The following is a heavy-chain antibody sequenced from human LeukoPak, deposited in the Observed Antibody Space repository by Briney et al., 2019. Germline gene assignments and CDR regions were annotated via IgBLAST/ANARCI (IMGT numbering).Heavy chain of an antibody. V-gene: IGHV4-59*01. CDR3: ARYFGTNNWFDP. CDR1: GGSISSYY. J-gene: IGHJ5*02. D-gene: IGHD3/OR15-3a*01. CDR2: IYYSGST. Sequence: KPSETLSLTCTVSGGSISSYYWSWIRQPPGKGLEWIGYIYYSGSTNYNPSLKSRVTISVDTSKNQFSLKLSSVTAADTAVYYCARYFGTNNWFDPWGQGTLVTVSS.